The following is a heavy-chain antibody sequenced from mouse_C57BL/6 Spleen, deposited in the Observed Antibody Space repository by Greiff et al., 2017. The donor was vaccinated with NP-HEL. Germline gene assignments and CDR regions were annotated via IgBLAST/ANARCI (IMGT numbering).Heavy chain of an antibody. D-gene: IGHD1-2*01. CDR2: IDPETGGT. CDR1: GYTFTDYE. V-gene: IGHV1-15*01. CDR3: TREHYGDFDY. Sequence: VQLQESGAELVRPGASVTLSCKASGYTFTDYEMHWVKQTPVHGLEWIGAIDPETGGTAYNQKFKGKAILTADKSSSTAYMELRSLTSEDSAVYYCTREHYGDFDYWGQGTTLTVSS. J-gene: IGHJ2*01.